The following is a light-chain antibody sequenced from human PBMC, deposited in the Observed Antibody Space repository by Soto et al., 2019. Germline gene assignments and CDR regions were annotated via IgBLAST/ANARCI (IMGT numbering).Light chain of an antibody. CDR2: GAS. CDR3: PQYGSSLSLT. J-gene: IGKJ4*01. Sequence: EIVLTQSPGTLSLSPGERATLSCRASQSVSSSYLAWYQQKPGQAPRLLIYGASSRATGIPDRFSGSGSGTGFSLTISRLEPEDFAVYYFPQYGSSLSLTIGGGTKVEIK. CDR1: QSVSSSY. V-gene: IGKV3-20*01.